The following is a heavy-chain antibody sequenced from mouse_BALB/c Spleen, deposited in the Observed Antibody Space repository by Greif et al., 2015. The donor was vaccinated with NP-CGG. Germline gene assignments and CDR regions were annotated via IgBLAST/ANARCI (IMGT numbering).Heavy chain of an antibody. V-gene: IGHV1-7*01. CDR2: INPSTGYT. J-gene: IGHJ3*01. CDR1: GYTFTSYW. D-gene: IGHD2-12*01. Sequence: QVQLQQSGAELAKPGASVKMSCKASGYTFTSYWMHWVKQRPGQGLEWIGYINPSTGYTEYNQKFKDKATLTADKSSSTAYMQLSSRTSEDSAVYYCASAYYRSWFAYWGQGTLATVSA. CDR3: ASAYYRSWFAY.